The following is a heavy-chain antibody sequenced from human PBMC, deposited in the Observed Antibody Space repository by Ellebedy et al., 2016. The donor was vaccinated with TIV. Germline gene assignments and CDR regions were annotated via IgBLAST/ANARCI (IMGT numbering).Heavy chain of an antibody. CDR3: VRGVGP. CDR1: GFTFSSSN. V-gene: IGHV3-48*02. D-gene: IGHD1-26*01. J-gene: IGHJ5*02. CDR2: ISSSSDAI. Sequence: GESLKISCAASGFTFSSSNMSWVRQAPGKGLEWVSYISSSSDAIYYADSVKGRFTISRDNAKNSLFLQMNSLRDEDTAVYYCVRGVGPWGPGTLVTVSA.